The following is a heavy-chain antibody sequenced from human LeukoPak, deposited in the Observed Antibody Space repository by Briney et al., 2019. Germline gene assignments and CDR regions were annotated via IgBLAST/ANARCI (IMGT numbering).Heavy chain of an antibody. V-gene: IGHV1-18*01. D-gene: IGHD4-17*01. J-gene: IGHJ6*02. CDR2: ISAYNGNT. Sequence: ASVKVSCKASGYTFTSYGISWVRQAPGQGLEWMGWISAYNGNTNYAQKLQGRVTMTTDTSTSTAYMGLRGLRSDDTAVYYCAREIKPDDYGDYKNYYCYSGMDVWGQGTTVTVSS. CDR3: AREIKPDDYGDYKNYYCYSGMDV. CDR1: GYTFTSYG.